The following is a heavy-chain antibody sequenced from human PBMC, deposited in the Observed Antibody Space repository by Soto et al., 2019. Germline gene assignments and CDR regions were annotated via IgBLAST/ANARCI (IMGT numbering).Heavy chain of an antibody. CDR2: ITSDGSET. V-gene: IGHV3-74*01. J-gene: IGHJ3*01. CDR3: VRGDKGGFDL. D-gene: IGHD2-21*02. Sequence: GGSLRLSCAASGFPFTISWMHWVRQVPGKGLEWVSRITSDGSETSYADSVKGRFTISRDNAKNTLYLQMNSLRAEDTAVYYCVRGDKGGFDLWGQGTTVPVSS. CDR1: GFPFTISW.